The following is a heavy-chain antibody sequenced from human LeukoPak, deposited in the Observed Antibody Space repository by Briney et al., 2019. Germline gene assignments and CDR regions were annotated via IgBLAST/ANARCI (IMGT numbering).Heavy chain of an antibody. CDR2: VNDSGST. V-gene: IGHV4-34*09. J-gene: IGHJ5*02. CDR1: GGSLSGYY. Sequence: SETLSLTCAVYGGSLSGYYWSWIRQPPGKGLEWIGEVNDSGSTNYNPSLKSRVTISVDTSKNQFSLKLSSVTAADTAVYYCAIYDILTGYQFDPWGQGTLVTVSS. CDR3: AIYDILTGYQFDP. D-gene: IGHD3-9*01.